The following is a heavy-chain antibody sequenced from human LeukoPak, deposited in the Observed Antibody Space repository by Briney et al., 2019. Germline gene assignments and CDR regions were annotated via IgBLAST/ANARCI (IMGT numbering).Heavy chain of an antibody. J-gene: IGHJ3*02. CDR1: AGSINSGDYY. Sequence: PSETLSLTCTVSAGSINSGDYYWSWIRQPAGKGLEWFGRIYSPGTNYNYNPSLNSRITISIDTYKNQFSPKLTSVPAADTAVYYCARGIGTSYDSSRDAFDIWGQGTMVTVSS. D-gene: IGHD3-22*01. V-gene: IGHV4-61*02. CDR3: ARGIGTSYDSSRDAFDI. CDR2: IYSPGTNY.